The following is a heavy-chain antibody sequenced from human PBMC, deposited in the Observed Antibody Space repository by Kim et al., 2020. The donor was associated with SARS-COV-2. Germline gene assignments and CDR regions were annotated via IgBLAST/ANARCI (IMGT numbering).Heavy chain of an antibody. CDR1: GFTFSSCA. CDR2: ISGGGGSI. D-gene: IGHD4-17*01. J-gene: IGHJ3*02. Sequence: GGSLRLSCAASGFTFSSCAMSWVRQAPGKGLEWVSAISGGGGSIYYADSVKGRFTFSGDNSKNTLYLQKNSLRDEDTAVYYCETRGDHGDTAARAAHDIWGQGTMVTVSS. V-gene: IGHV3-23*01. CDR3: ETRGDHGDTAARAAHDI.